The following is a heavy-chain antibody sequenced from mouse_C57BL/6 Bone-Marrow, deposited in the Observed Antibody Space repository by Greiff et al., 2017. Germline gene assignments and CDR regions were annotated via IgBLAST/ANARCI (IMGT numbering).Heavy chain of an antibody. CDR2: IYPRSGNT. Sequence: QVQLQQSGAELARPGASVKLSCKASGYTFTSYGISWVEQSTGQGLEWIGEIYPRSGNTYYNEKFKGKATLTADKSSSTAYMELRSLTSEDSAVYFCARSEYYGSNFAYWGQGTLVTVSA. J-gene: IGHJ3*01. CDR1: GYTFTSYG. CDR3: ARSEYYGSNFAY. V-gene: IGHV1-81*01. D-gene: IGHD1-1*01.